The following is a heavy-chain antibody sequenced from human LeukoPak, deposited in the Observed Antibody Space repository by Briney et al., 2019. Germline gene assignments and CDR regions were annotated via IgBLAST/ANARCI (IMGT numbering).Heavy chain of an antibody. J-gene: IGHJ4*02. Sequence: PGGSLRLSCAASGFTFSSYEMNCVRQAPGKGREGISYISICVGARYYADSVNGRFTTSRDSAKNPLYLQRNSLRAEETALYYCARDKNVAAGPRVLFDYWGQGTLVSVSS. D-gene: IGHD6-13*01. CDR3: ARDKNVAAGPRVLFDY. CDR2: ISICVGAR. V-gene: IGHV3-48*03. CDR1: GFTFSSYE.